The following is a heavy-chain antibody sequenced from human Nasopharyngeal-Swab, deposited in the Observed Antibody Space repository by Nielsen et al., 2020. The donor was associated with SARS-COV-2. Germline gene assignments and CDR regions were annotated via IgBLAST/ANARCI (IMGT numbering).Heavy chain of an antibody. CDR2: VSSNGGST. D-gene: IGHD6-19*01. CDR3: VKPGYSGGWYRRGFYFDY. CDR1: GFTFNTYA. V-gene: IGHV3-64D*08. J-gene: IGHJ4*02. Sequence: GESLKISCSASGFTFNTYAMHWVRQAPGKGLEYVSFVSSNGGSTDYADSVKGRFTISRDNSKNTLYLQMSSLRAEDTAVYYCVKPGYSGGWYRRGFYFDYWGQGILVAVSS.